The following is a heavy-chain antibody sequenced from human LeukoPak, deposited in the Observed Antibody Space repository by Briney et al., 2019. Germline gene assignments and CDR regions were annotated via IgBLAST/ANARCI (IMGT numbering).Heavy chain of an antibody. J-gene: IGHJ4*02. Sequence: SCKASGYTFTSYAMHRFRQAPGKGLELLTFIRYDGSNKYYADSVKGRFTISRDNSKNTLYLQMNSLRAEDTAVYYCAKEEARIAAAFDYWGQGTLVTVSS. D-gene: IGHD6-13*01. CDR1: GYTFTSYA. CDR2: IRYDGSNK. V-gene: IGHV3-30*02. CDR3: AKEEARIAAAFDY.